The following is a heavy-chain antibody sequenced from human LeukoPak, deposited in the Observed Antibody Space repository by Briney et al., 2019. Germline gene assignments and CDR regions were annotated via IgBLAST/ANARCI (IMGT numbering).Heavy chain of an antibody. V-gene: IGHV1-69*13. CDR3: ARSGRTVEMAYYFDY. Sequence: SVKISCKASGGTXSSYAISWVRQAPGQGLEWMGGIIPIFGTANYAQKFQGRVTITADESTSTACMELSSLRSEDTAVYYCARSGRTVEMAYYFDYWGQGTLVTVSS. J-gene: IGHJ4*02. D-gene: IGHD5-24*01. CDR2: IIPIFGTA. CDR1: GGTXSSYA.